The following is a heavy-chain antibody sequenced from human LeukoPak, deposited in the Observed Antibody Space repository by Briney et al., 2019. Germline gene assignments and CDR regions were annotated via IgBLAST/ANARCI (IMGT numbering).Heavy chain of an antibody. J-gene: IGHJ4*02. CDR3: ARRYCSSSICLLDY. CDR1: GFIFSSYE. Sequence: PGGSLRLSCAASGFIFSSYEMNQVRQAPGKGLEWVSHITTSGSTIYYADSVKGRFTISIDNAKNSVYLQMNSLRAEDTSVYYCARRYCSSSICLLDYWGQGTLVTVSS. V-gene: IGHV3-48*03. CDR2: ITTSGSTI. D-gene: IGHD2-2*01.